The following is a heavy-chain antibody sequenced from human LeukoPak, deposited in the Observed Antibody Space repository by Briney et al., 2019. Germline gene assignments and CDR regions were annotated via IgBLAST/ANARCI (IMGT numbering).Heavy chain of an antibody. CDR1: GFTFSNYG. D-gene: IGHD1-14*01. V-gene: IGHV3-48*02. J-gene: IGHJ4*02. CDR2: ISSSSSTI. CDR3: ARARGSNRFYFDY. Sequence: SGGSLRLSCAASGFTFSNYGMNWVRQAPGKGLEWVSYISSSSSTIYYADSVKGRFTISRDNAKNSLYLQMNSLRDEDTAVYYCARARGSNRFYFDYWGQGTLVTVSS.